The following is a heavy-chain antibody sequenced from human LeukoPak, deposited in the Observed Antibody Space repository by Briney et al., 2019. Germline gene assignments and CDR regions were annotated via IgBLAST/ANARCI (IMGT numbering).Heavy chain of an antibody. J-gene: IGHJ4*02. V-gene: IGHV1-69*04. CDR2: IIPIFGIA. CDR1: GGTFNSYA. CDR3: ARARGLWFGESRDDSFDY. D-gene: IGHD3-10*01. Sequence: SVKVSCKASGGTFNSYAISWVRQAPGQGLEWMGRIIPIFGIANYAQKFQGRVTITADKSTSTAYMELSSLRSEDTAVYYCARARGLWFGESRDDSFDYWGQGTLVTVSS.